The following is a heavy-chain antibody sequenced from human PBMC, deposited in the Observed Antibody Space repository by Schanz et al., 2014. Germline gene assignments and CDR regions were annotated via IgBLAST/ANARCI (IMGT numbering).Heavy chain of an antibody. CDR2: ITYDGSNK. V-gene: IGHV3-30*09. D-gene: IGHD1-26*01. Sequence: QVELVESGGGVVQPGRSLRLSCAASGFTFSRHAMHWVRQAAGKGLEWVAAITYDGSNKYYAESVKGRFAISRDNSKDPLYLQMNSLRTEDTAVYYCAGDWASGRYYSDYWGQGTLVTVSS. CDR3: AGDWASGRYYSDY. J-gene: IGHJ4*02. CDR1: GFTFSRHA.